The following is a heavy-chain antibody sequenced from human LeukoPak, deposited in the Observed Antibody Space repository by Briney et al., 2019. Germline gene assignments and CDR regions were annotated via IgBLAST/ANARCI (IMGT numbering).Heavy chain of an antibody. Sequence: GGSLRLSCVASGFTFNNYWIHWVRQAPGKGLVWVSRANSDGSSSTYADSVKGRFTISRDNTKNTAYLQMNDLRVEDTAVYYCARFAAGGSYYYYMDVWGKGTTVTVSS. CDR1: GFTFNNYW. J-gene: IGHJ6*03. V-gene: IGHV3-74*01. CDR2: ANSDGSSS. CDR3: ARFAAGGSYYYYMDV. D-gene: IGHD6-25*01.